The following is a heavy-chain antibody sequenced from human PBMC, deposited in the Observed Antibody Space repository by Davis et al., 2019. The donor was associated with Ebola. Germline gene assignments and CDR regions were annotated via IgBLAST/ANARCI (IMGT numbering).Heavy chain of an antibody. CDR2: IWDDGSNQ. CDR1: GFTFSSYG. V-gene: IGHV3-33*06. J-gene: IGHJ5*02. D-gene: IGHD2-15*01. CDR3: AKDSSSVASAIVDWFDP. Sequence: GESLKISCAASGFTFSSYGMHWVRQAPGKGLEWVSIIWDDGSNQYYADSVKGRFTVSRDNSRDTVYLQMNSLRDDDTAVYYCAKDSSSVASAIVDWFDPWGQGTLVTVSS.